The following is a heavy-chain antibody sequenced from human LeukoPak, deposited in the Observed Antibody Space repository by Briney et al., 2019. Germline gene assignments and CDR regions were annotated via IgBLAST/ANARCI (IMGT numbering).Heavy chain of an antibody. CDR2: FYYSGST. Sequence: SETLSLTCTVSGGSISNYYWSWIRQPPGKGLEWIGFFYYSGSTNYNPSLKSRVTISVDTSKNQFSLKLSSVTAADTAVYYCARAPYGSATNNYYMDVWGKGTTVTVSS. D-gene: IGHD3-10*01. J-gene: IGHJ6*03. CDR3: ARAPYGSATNNYYMDV. V-gene: IGHV4-59*01. CDR1: GGSISNYY.